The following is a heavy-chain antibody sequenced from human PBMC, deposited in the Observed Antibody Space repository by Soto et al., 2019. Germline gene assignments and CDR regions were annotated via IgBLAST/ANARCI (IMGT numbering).Heavy chain of an antibody. CDR2: IYYSGST. CDR1: GGSISSSSYY. V-gene: IGHV4-39*01. D-gene: IGHD5-12*01. J-gene: IGHJ4*02. CDR3: ARLARIYSGYDYVDY. Sequence: SETLSLTCTVSGGSISSSSYYWGWIRQPPGKGQEWIGSIYYSGSTYYNPSLKSRVTISVDRSKNQLSLKLSSVTAADMAFYYCARLARIYSGYDYVDYWGQGTLVTVSS.